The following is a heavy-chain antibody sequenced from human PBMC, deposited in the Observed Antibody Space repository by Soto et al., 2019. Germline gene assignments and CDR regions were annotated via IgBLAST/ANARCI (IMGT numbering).Heavy chain of an antibody. V-gene: IGHV2-5*02. CDR2: IYWDDDK. CDR3: AHRVLRTVFGLVTTTAIYFDF. CDR1: GFSLTTSGVG. J-gene: IGHJ4*02. D-gene: IGHD3-3*01. Sequence: QITLKESGPPVVKPTETLTLTCTFSGFSLTTSGVGVGWVRQSPGKAPEWLALIYWDDDKRYSTSLKSRLTITKDTSKNQVVLIMANVDPADTATYYCAHRVLRTVFGLVTTTAIYFDFWGQGTPVVVSS.